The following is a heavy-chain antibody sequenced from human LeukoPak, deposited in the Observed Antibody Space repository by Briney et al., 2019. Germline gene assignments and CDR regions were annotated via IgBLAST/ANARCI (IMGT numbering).Heavy chain of an antibody. CDR2: IYYSGST. J-gene: IGHJ3*02. V-gene: IGHV4-39*01. D-gene: IGHD3-22*01. CDR3: ARSEKYYDSSGYQDFDI. Sequence: KPSQTLSLTCTVSGGSISSGGYYWGWIRQPPVKGLEWIGSIYYSGSTYYNPSLKSRVTISVDTSKNQFSLKLSSVTAADTAVYYCARSEKYYDSSGYQDFDIWGQGTMVTVSS. CDR1: GGSISSGGYY.